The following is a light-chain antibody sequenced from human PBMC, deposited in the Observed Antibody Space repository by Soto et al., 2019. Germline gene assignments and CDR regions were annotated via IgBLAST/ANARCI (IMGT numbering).Light chain of an antibody. V-gene: IGLV4-69*01. J-gene: IGLJ3*02. CDR2: VNSDGRH. Sequence: QSVLTQSPSASASLGASVKLTCTLSSGHSTYAIAWHLQQPEKGPRYLMKVNSDGRHTKGDGIPDRFSGSSSGAERYLTISSLQSEDEADYYCQTWGTGIWVFGGGTKVTVL. CDR3: QTWGTGIWV. CDR1: SGHSTYA.